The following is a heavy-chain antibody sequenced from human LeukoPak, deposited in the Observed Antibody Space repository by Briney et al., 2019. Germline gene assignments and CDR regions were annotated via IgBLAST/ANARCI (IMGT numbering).Heavy chain of an antibody. V-gene: IGHV4-31*03. J-gene: IGHJ6*03. Sequence: SETLSLTCTVSSGSITSGGYYWNWIRQHPGKGLEWIGYIYYSGSTFYNPSLKSRVTMSVDTSKNQFSLKLSSVTAADTAAYYCARAPKGMTTVRYYYYYYMDVWGKGTTVTVSS. CDR3: ARAPKGMTTVRYYYYYYMDV. CDR1: SGSITSGGYY. CDR2: IYYSGST. D-gene: IGHD4-11*01.